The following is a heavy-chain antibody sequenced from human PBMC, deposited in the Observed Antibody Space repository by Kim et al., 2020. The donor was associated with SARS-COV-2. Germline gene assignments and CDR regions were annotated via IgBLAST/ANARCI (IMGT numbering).Heavy chain of an antibody. V-gene: IGHV3-53*01. CDR3: VAPTRGYSYGFDS. CDR1: GISVSSDC. D-gene: IGHD5-18*01. CDR2: IFTGGSA. Sequence: GGSLRLSCTVSGISVSSDCMTWVRQAPGRGLEWVAFIFTGGSAHYSDSVKGRCTISRDTSKNILLLQMKNLRVDDTAIYYCVAPTRGYSYGFDSWGQGTLVTVSS. J-gene: IGHJ4*02.